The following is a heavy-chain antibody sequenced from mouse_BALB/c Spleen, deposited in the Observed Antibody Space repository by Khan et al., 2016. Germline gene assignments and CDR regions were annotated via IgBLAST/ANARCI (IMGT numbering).Heavy chain of an antibody. CDR1: GYTFSRYW. CDR2: ILPGTGST. CDR3: ARGAY. J-gene: IGHJ3*01. Sequence: VQLQESGAELMKPGASVKISCKATGYTFSRYWIEWVKARPGHGLAWIGEILPGTGSTNYNEKLKGKATFTAETSSNTAYIQLSSLTSEDSAVYYWARGAYWGRGTLVTVSA. V-gene: IGHV1-9*01.